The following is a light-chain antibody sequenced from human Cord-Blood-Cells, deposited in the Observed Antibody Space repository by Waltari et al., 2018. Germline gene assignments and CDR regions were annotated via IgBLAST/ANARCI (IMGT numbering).Light chain of an antibody. CDR3: SSYTSSSTRV. V-gene: IGLV2-14*01. CDR2: DVS. J-gene: IGLJ1*01. Sequence: QSALTQPASVSGSPGQSITISCTGTSSDVGGYTYVSWYQQHPGKAPKRIIYDVSNRPSGGSNRFAGSKAGNTASLTISGLEAEDEADYSCSSYTSSSTRVFGTGTKVTVL. CDR1: SSDVGGYTY.